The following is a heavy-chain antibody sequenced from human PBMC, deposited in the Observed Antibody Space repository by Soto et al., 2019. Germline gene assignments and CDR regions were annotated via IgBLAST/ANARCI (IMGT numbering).Heavy chain of an antibody. Sequence: QPGGSLRLSCAASGFPFSSYWMHWVRQAPGKGLVWVSRINSDGSSTRYADSVKGRFTISRDNAKNTLYLQMNSLRAEDTAVYYCARDLLDYGVPDDAFDIWGQGTMVTVSS. V-gene: IGHV3-74*01. J-gene: IGHJ3*02. CDR3: ARDLLDYGVPDDAFDI. CDR1: GFPFSSYW. CDR2: INSDGSST. D-gene: IGHD4-17*01.